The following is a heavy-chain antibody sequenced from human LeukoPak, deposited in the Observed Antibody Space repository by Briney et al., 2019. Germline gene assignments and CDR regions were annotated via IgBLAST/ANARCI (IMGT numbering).Heavy chain of an antibody. Sequence: SETLSLTCGVSGYSISNSNWWGWIRQPPGKGLEWIGYIDYGGSTNYNPSLKSRVTISVDTSKNQFSLKLSSVTAADTAVYYCVSPRTMVRGVTQDYWGQGTLVTVSS. CDR1: GYSISNSNW. CDR2: IDYGGST. J-gene: IGHJ4*02. D-gene: IGHD3-10*01. V-gene: IGHV4-28*01. CDR3: VSPRTMVRGVTQDY.